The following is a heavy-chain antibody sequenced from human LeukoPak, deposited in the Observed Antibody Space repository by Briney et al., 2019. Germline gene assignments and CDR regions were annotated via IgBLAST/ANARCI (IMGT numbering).Heavy chain of an antibody. J-gene: IGHJ6*03. Sequence: GASVKVSCKASGGTFSSYAISWVRQAPGQGLEWMGGIIPIFGTANYAQKFQGRVTITADKSTSTAYMELSSLRSEDTAVYYCARGGPYSGSYTLRYYYYMDVWGKGTTVTVSS. CDR2: IIPIFGTA. V-gene: IGHV1-69*06. D-gene: IGHD1-26*01. CDR3: ARGGPYSGSYTLRYYYYMDV. CDR1: GGTFSSYA.